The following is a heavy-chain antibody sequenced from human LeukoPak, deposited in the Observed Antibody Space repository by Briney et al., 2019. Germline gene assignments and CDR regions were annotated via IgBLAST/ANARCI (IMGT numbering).Heavy chain of an antibody. D-gene: IGHD3-10*01. CDR2: ISAYNGNT. J-gene: IGHJ6*02. CDR3: ARSLMVRGVNYYYGLDV. V-gene: IGHV1-18*01. CDR1: GYTFTSYG. Sequence: ASVKVSCKASGYTFTSYGISWVRQAPGQGLEWMGWISAYNGNTNYAQKLQGRVTMTTDTSTSTAYMELRSLRSDDTAVYYCARSLMVRGVNYYYGLDVWGQGTTVTVSS.